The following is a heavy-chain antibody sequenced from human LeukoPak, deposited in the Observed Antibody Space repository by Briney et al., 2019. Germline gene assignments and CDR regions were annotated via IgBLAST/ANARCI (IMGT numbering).Heavy chain of an antibody. J-gene: IGHJ4*02. Sequence: AGGSLRLSCAASGFTFSSYGMHWVRQAPGKGLEWVAVISYDGSNKYYADSVKGRFTISRDNSKNTLYLQMNSLRAEDTAVYYCAEGVYFDYWGQGTLVTVSS. V-gene: IGHV3-30*18. CDR3: AEGVYFDY. CDR2: ISYDGSNK. CDR1: GFTFSSYG.